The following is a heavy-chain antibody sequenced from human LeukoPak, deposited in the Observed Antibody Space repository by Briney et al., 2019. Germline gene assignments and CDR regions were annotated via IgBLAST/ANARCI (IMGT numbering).Heavy chain of an antibody. V-gene: IGHV3-7*01. D-gene: IGHD1-26*01. J-gene: IGHJ6*02. Sequence: PGGSLRLSCAASGFIFSNYWMSWVRQAPGKGLEWVANIKQDGSEKYYVDSVKGRFTISRDNAKNSLYVRMNSLRAEDTAVYYCARGAVPYYYYYGMDVWGQGTTVTVSS. CDR1: GFIFSNYW. CDR3: ARGAVPYYYYYGMDV. CDR2: IKQDGSEK.